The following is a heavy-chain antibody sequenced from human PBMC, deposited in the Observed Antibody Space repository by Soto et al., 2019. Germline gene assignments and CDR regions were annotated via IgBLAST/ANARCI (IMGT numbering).Heavy chain of an antibody. CDR3: ARGLSGYYGFDY. V-gene: IGHV3-74*01. CDR1: GVTFCSYW. J-gene: IGHJ4*02. D-gene: IGHD5-12*01. CDR2: IKGDGTNT. Sequence: GGSMRLSCAASGVTFCSYWMHWVRPVPGKGLVWVSRIKGDGTNTGYADSVKGRFTISRDNVKNTLYLQMNSLRAEDTAVYYCARGLSGYYGFDYWGQGTLVTVSS.